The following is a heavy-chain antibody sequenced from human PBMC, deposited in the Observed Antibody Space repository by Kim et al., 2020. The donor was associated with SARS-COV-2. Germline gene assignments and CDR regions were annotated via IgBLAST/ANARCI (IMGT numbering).Heavy chain of an antibody. CDR3: ARATKKSGSLDY. V-gene: IGHV3-13*01. D-gene: IGHD3-3*01. J-gene: IGHJ4*02. Sequence: YDPGSVKGRFTIARENAKNALYLQMNSLRAGDTAVYYCARATKKSGSLDYWGQGTLVTVSS.